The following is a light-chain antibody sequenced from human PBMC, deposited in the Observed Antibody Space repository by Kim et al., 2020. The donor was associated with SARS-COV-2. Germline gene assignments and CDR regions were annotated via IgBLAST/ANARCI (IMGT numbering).Light chain of an antibody. CDR3: QQRSNLFT. J-gene: IGKJ5*01. Sequence: SRGEVATRAGRASQSVGNYVAWQQKTPGQAPSLIIYATSNRATGTPPGFRGSGSGKDFTLTISGLEPEGFAVYFFQQRSNLFTFGQGTRLEIK. CDR1: QSVGNY. V-gene: IGKV3-11*01. CDR2: ATS.